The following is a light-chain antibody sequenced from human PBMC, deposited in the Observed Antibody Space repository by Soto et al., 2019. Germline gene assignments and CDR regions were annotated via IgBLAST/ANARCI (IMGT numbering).Light chain of an antibody. V-gene: IGKV3-11*01. CDR1: QSVSSY. J-gene: IGKJ4*01. Sequence: EIVLTQSPAILSLSPGERVTLSCRASQSVSSYLAWYQQKPGQAPRLLIYDASNRATGIPARFSGSGSGTDFTLTISSLEPEDFAVYYCQQRSTWHTFGGGTKVEIK. CDR3: QQRSTWHT. CDR2: DAS.